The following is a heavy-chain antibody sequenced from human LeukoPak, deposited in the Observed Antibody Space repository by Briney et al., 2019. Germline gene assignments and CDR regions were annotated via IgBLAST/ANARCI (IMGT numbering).Heavy chain of an antibody. Sequence: SETLSLTCTVSGGSISTSTYYWGWIRQPPGKGLEWIGTVYYSGSTYYNPSLKSRVTMSVDTSKNQFSLKLSSVTAADTAVYYCARDPPYGDYPNWFDPWGQGTLVTVSS. D-gene: IGHD4-17*01. CDR2: VYYSGST. V-gene: IGHV4-39*07. CDR3: ARDPPYGDYPNWFDP. J-gene: IGHJ5*02. CDR1: GGSISTSTYY.